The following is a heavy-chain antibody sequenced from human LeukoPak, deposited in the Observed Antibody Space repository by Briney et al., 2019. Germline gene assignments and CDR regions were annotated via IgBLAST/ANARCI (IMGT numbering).Heavy chain of an antibody. V-gene: IGHV4-39*01. Sequence: SDTLSLTCTVSGGSISSSSYYWGCIRQPPGKGLEWIASIYYSGSNYYNPSLKSRVTLSVDTSKNQFSLKLSSVTAADTAVYYCARHAIVVVIAISPDAFDIWGQGTMVTVSS. D-gene: IGHD2-21*01. J-gene: IGHJ3*02. CDR2: IYYSGSN. CDR3: ARHAIVVVIAISPDAFDI. CDR1: GGSISSSSYY.